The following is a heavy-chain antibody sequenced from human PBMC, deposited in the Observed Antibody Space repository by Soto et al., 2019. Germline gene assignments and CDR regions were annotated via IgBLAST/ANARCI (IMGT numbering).Heavy chain of an antibody. J-gene: IGHJ4*02. V-gene: IGHV3-48*03. Sequence: WGSLLLSCAASVFTFSIYEMNWIRQAPGKGLEWVSYISSSGTTVHYADSVKGRFTISRDNAKNSLFLQMNSLRAEDTALYYCARAGVYWGQGTLVTVSS. CDR3: ARAGVY. D-gene: IGHD2-8*01. CDR2: ISSSGTTV. CDR1: VFTFSIYE.